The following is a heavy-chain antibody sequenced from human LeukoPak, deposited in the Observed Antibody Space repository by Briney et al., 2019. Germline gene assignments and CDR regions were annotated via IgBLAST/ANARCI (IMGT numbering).Heavy chain of an antibody. D-gene: IGHD3-3*01. CDR3: ARGRPVWSGRYYYGMDV. CDR1: GGSFSGYY. CDR2: INHSGST. J-gene: IGHJ6*02. Sequence: SETLSLTCAVYGGSFSGYYWSWIRQPPGKGLEWIGEINHSGSTNYNPSLKSRVTISVDTSKNQFSLKLSSVTAADTAVYYCARGRPVWSGRYYYGMDVWGQGTTVTVSS. V-gene: IGHV4-34*01.